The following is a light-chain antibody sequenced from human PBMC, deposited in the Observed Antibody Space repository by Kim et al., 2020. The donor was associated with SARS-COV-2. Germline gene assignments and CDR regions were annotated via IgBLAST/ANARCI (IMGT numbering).Light chain of an antibody. CDR2: QDI. J-gene: IGLJ3*02. CDR3: QAWDSSTWV. V-gene: IGLV3-1*01. Sequence: VFPGQTASITCSGDKLVDKYVSWYQQKSGQSPVLVMYQDIKRPSGIPERFSGSNSGNTATLTISETQTMDEADYYCQAWDSSTWVFGGGTQLTVL. CDR1: KLVDKY.